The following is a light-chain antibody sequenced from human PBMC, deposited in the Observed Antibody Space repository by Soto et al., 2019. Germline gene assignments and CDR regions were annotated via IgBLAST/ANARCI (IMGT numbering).Light chain of an antibody. J-gene: IGKJ2*01. CDR3: QQYVSSPKYA. V-gene: IGKV3-20*01. CDR1: QSVSSNY. Sequence: EIVLTQSPGTLSLSPGERATLSCRASQSVSSNYLAWYQQKPGQAPRLLIYGASSRATGIPDRFSGSGSGTDFTLTISRLEPEDFAVYYCQQYVSSPKYAFGQGTKVDIK. CDR2: GAS.